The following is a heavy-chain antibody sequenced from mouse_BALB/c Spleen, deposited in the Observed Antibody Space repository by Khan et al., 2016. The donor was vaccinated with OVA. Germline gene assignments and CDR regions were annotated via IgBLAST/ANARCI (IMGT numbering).Heavy chain of an antibody. D-gene: IGHD1-1*01. CDR1: GYIFTDFY. Sequence: QVQLQQSGTELARPGPSVKLSCKSSGYIFTDFYITWVKQRPGQGLEWIGEIYPGSGNTYHTENFRGKASLTADKSSNTVNMQLSSLTSEDSAVYFCARVDTTSLGYWGQGTTLTVSS. V-gene: IGHV1-77*01. CDR2: IYPGSGNT. J-gene: IGHJ2*01. CDR3: ARVDTTSLGY.